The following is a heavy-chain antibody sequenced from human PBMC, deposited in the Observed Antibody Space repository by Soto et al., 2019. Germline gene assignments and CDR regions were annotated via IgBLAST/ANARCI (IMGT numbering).Heavy chain of an antibody. CDR3: AKAMPYGDYDLCFDY. CDR2: ISYDGSNK. Sequence: QVQLVESGGGVVQPGRSLRLSCAASGFTFSSYGMYWVRQAPGKGLEWVAVISYDGSNKYYADSVKGRFTISRDNSKNTLYLQMNSLRAEDTAVYYCAKAMPYGDYDLCFDYWGQGTLVTVSS. V-gene: IGHV3-30*18. CDR1: GFTFSSYG. J-gene: IGHJ4*02. D-gene: IGHD4-17*01.